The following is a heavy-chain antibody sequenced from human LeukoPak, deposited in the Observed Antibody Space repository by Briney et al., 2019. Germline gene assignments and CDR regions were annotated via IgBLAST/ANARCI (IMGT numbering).Heavy chain of an antibody. CDR1: RFIFSSSL. CDR2: ISGNGAST. CDR3: VKDNGQGGFDY. Sequence: PGGSLRLSCSASRFIFSSSLMFWVRQAPGKGLEYVAAISGNGASTYHSDTIYGRFTISRDNSKNTLYLQMTSLRPEDTALYYCVKDNGQGGFDYWGQGTLVTVSS. D-gene: IGHD2-8*01. J-gene: IGHJ4*02. V-gene: IGHV3-64D*09.